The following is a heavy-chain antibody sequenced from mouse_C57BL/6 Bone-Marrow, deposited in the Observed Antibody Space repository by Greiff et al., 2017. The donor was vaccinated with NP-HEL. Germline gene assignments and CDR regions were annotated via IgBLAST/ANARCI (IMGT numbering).Heavy chain of an antibody. J-gene: IGHJ2*01. CDR3: ARSGITTVVDY. D-gene: IGHD1-1*01. V-gene: IGHV1-55*01. CDR2: IYPGSGST. Sequence: VQLQQPGAELVKPGASVKMSCKASGYTFTSYWITWVKQRPGQGLEWIGDIYPGSGSTNYNEKFKSKATLTVDKSSSTAYMQLSSLTSEDSAVYYCARSGITTVVDYWGQGTPLTVSS. CDR1: GYTFTSYW.